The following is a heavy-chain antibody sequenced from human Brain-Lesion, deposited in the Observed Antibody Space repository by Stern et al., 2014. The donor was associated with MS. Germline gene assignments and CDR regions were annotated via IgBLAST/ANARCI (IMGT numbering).Heavy chain of an antibody. V-gene: IGHV4-61*02. D-gene: IGHD2-2*01. J-gene: IGHJ6*02. CDR1: GGSISSGGYY. Sequence: VQLVQSGPGLVKPSQTLSLSCTVSGGSISSGGYYWSWIRQPAGKGLEWNGGIFKRGSTSYNPSLKSRVTISIDTSKTQFSLRLNSMTAADTAVYYCARGRVVPGFQYYATDVWGQGTTVIVSS. CDR2: IFKRGST. CDR3: ARGRVVPGFQYYATDV.